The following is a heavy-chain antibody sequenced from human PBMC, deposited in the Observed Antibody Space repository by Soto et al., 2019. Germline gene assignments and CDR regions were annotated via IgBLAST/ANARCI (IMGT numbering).Heavy chain of an antibody. V-gene: IGHV3-23*01. Sequence: GGSLRLSCAASGFTFSDYAMTWVRQAPGKGLEWVSVVSGGGTIIFYADSVKGRFTITRDNSQDMLHLQMNSLRAEDTAIYYCAKDLDFGLNGHFDCWGQGTLVTVSS. J-gene: IGHJ4*02. D-gene: IGHD3-10*01. CDR1: GFTFSDYA. CDR2: VSGGGTII. CDR3: AKDLDFGLNGHFDC.